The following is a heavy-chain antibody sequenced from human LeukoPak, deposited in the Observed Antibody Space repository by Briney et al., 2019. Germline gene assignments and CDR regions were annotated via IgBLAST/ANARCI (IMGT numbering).Heavy chain of an antibody. Sequence: ASVKVSCKAVGYTLTDDNVHWVRQAPGQGLEWMGMMFPSGGIIGYAQKFQGRLTLDRDMSTSTLYMELRSLTSDDSATYYCARAITKIIYGAPIPAFWGQGTRVTVSS. CDR3: ARAITKIIYGAPIPAF. CDR2: MFPSGGII. CDR1: GYTLTDDN. V-gene: IGHV1-46*01. D-gene: IGHD3-3*01. J-gene: IGHJ4*01.